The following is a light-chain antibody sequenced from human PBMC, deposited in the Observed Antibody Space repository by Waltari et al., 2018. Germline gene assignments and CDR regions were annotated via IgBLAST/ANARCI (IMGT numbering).Light chain of an antibody. CDR1: SSDVGSYNL. J-gene: IGLJ3*02. CDR2: EGS. V-gene: IGLV2-23*01. Sequence: QSALTQPASVSGSPGQSITISRTGTSSDVGSYNLVSWYQQHPGKAPKLIIYEGSKRPSGVSNRFAGTTSSNTSSLTISGLQAEDEADYYCCSYAGSSTLFGGGTKLTVL. CDR3: CSYAGSSTL.